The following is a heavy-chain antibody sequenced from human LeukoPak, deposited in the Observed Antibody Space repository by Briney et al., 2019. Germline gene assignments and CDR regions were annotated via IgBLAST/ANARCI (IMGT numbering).Heavy chain of an antibody. D-gene: IGHD4-11*01. CDR3: ARHGGTRVTLVEVYYFDY. J-gene: IGHJ4*02. CDR1: GGSITSSSYY. Sequence: SETLSLTCSVSGGSITSSSYYWAWIRQPPEKGLEWIGSIYYTGGTYYSPSLKSRVTISVDTFKNQFSLKLSSVTAADTAVYYCARHGGTRVTLVEVYYFDYWGQGTLVTVSS. CDR2: IYYTGGT. V-gene: IGHV4-39*01.